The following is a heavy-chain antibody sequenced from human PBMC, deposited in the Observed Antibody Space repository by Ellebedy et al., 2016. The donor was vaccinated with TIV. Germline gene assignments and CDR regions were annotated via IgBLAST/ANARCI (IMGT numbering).Heavy chain of an antibody. Sequence: GESLKISCTASRFTFSSYWMSWVRQAPGKGLEWVANINQDGSRIYYVDSVKGRFTISRDNAKNSVYLRMNTLRVEDTAVYHCVRDGAYGDYSPGYYGMDVWGQGTTVTVSS. CDR3: VRDGAYGDYSPGYYGMDV. CDR1: RFTFSSYW. D-gene: IGHD3-22*01. CDR2: INQDGSRI. J-gene: IGHJ6*02. V-gene: IGHV3-7*03.